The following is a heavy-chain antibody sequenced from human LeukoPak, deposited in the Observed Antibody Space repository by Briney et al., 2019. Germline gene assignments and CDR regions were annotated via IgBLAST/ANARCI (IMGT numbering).Heavy chain of an antibody. J-gene: IGHJ3*02. CDR1: GYTFTSYD. CDR2: MSPNNGDT. D-gene: IGHD4-17*01. CDR3: AREDGDYDDAFDI. Sequence: ASVKVSCKTSGYTFTSYDINWVRQATGQGLEWLGWMSPNNGDTGYAQKFQGRVTMTRDTSTSTVDMELSSLRSEDTAVYYCAREDGDYDDAFDIWGQGTMVTVSS. V-gene: IGHV1-8*01.